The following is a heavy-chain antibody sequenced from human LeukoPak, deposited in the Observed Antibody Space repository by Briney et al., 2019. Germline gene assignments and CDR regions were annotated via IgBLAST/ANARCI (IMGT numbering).Heavy chain of an antibody. J-gene: IGHJ4*02. D-gene: IGHD3-3*01. Sequence: GGSLRLSCAASGFTFSSYWMSWVRQAPGKGLEWVANIKQDGSEKYYVDSVKGRFTISRDNAKNSLYLQMNSLRAEDTAVYYCARDGTTYDYDFLSGPVYYFDYWGQGTLVTVSS. CDR3: ARDGTTYDYDFLSGPVYYFDY. CDR2: IKQDGSEK. V-gene: IGHV3-7*01. CDR1: GFTFSSYW.